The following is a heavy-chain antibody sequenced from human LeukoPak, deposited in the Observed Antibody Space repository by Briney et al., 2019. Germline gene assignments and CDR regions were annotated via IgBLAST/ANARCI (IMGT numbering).Heavy chain of an antibody. CDR1: GGSFSGYY. CDR2: INHSGST. J-gene: IGHJ6*03. Sequence: SETLSLTCAVYGGSFSGYYWSWIRQPPGKGLEWVGEINHSGSTNYNPSLKSRVTISVDTSKNPFSLKLSSVTAADTAVYYCARGRKVRGVIFLYYYYYMDVWGKGTTVTVSS. CDR3: ARGRKVRGVIFLYYYYYMDV. D-gene: IGHD3-10*01. V-gene: IGHV4-34*01.